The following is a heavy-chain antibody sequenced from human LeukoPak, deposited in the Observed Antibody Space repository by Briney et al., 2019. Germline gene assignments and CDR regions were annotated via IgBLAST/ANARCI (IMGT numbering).Heavy chain of an antibody. CDR1: GFTFSSYG. J-gene: IGHJ4*02. CDR2: IRYDGSNK. CDR3: AKDRFGIVVVPAVSYYFDY. D-gene: IGHD2-2*01. V-gene: IGHV3-30*02. Sequence: PGGSLRLSCAASGFTFSSYGMHWVRQAPGKGLEWVAFIRYDGSNKYYADSVKGRFTISRDNSKNTLYLQMNSLRAEGTAVYYCAKDRFGIVVVPAVSYYFDYWGQGTLVTVSS.